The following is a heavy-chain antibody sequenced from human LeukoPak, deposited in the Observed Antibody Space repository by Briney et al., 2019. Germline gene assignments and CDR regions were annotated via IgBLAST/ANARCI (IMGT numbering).Heavy chain of an antibody. Sequence: PSETLSLTCTVSGGSISSYYWSWIRQPPGKGLEWIGYIYHSGSTYYNPSLKSRVTISVDRSKNQFSLKLSSVTAADTAVYYCARVGPPYPSIADRPGLFDYWGQGTLVTVSS. V-gene: IGHV4-59*12. J-gene: IGHJ4*02. CDR1: GGSISSYY. CDR3: ARVGPPYPSIADRPGLFDY. D-gene: IGHD6-6*01. CDR2: IYHSGST.